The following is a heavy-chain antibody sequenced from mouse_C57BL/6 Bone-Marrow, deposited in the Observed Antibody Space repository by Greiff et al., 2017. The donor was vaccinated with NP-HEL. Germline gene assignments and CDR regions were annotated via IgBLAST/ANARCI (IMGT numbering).Heavy chain of an antibody. J-gene: IGHJ2*01. CDR2: IRSKSNNYAT. D-gene: IGHD3-2*02. CDR1: GFSFNTYA. V-gene: IGHV10-1*01. CDR3: VRHGGQLRPFDY. Sequence: EVMLVESGGGLVQPKGSLKLSCAASGFSFNTYAMNWVRQAPGKGLEWVARIRSKSNNYATYYADSVKDRFTISRDDSESMLYLQMNNLKTEDTAMYYCVRHGGQLRPFDYWGQGTTLTVSS.